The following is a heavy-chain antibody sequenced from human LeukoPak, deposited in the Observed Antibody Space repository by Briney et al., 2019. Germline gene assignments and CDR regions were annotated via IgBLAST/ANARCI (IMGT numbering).Heavy chain of an antibody. CDR1: GFTFSSYA. Sequence: HPGRSLRLSCAASGFTFSSYAMHWVRQAPGKGLEWVAVISYDGSNKYYADSVKGRFSISRDNSKNTLYLQMNSLRAEDTAVYYCARESGWGLPHAFDFWGQGTMVTVSS. D-gene: IGHD3-3*01. CDR2: ISYDGSNK. V-gene: IGHV3-30-3*01. CDR3: ARESGWGLPHAFDF. J-gene: IGHJ3*01.